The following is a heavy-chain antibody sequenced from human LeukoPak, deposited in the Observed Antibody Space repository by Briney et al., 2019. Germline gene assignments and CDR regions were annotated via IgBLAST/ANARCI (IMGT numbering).Heavy chain of an antibody. CDR2: IIPIFGTA. V-gene: IGHV1-69*06. CDR1: GGTFSSYA. D-gene: IGHD3-16*02. J-gene: IGHJ4*02. Sequence: SVKVSCKASGGTFSSYAISWVRQAPGQGLEWMGGIIPIFGTANYAQKFQGRVTITADKSTSTAYMELSSLRSEDTAVYYCAKSYDYVWGSYRHREYYFDYWGQGTLVTVSS. CDR3: AKSYDYVWGSYRHREYYFDY.